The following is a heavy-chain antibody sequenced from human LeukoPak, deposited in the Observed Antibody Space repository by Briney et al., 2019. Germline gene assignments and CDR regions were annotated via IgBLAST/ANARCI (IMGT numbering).Heavy chain of an antibody. D-gene: IGHD3-22*01. CDR2: IIPIFGTA. Sequence: SVKVSCKASGGTFSSYAISWVRQAPGQGLEWMGGIIPIFGTANYAQKFQGRVTITADESTSTAYMELSSLRSEDTAVYYCARGYYYDSSLYYYYYMDVWGKGTTVTVSS. CDR3: ARGYYYDSSLYYYYYMDV. CDR1: GGTFSSYA. V-gene: IGHV1-69*13. J-gene: IGHJ6*03.